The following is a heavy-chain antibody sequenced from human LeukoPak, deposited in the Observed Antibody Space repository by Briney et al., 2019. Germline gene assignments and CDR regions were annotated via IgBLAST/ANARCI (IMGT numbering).Heavy chain of an antibody. CDR2: ISYDGSNK. D-gene: IGHD3-10*01. V-gene: IGHV3-30-3*01. J-gene: IGHJ4*02. CDR1: GFTFSSYA. Sequence: HAGRSLRLSCAASGFTFSSYAMHWVRQAPCKGLEWVAVISYDGSNKYYADSVKGRFTISRDNSKNTLYLQMNSLRAEDTAVYYCARAKEYYYGSGMGYWGQGTLVTVSS. CDR3: ARAKEYYYGSGMGY.